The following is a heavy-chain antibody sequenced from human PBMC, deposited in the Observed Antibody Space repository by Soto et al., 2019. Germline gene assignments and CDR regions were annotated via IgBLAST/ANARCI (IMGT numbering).Heavy chain of an antibody. CDR1: GFTFSSYG. CDR2: ISYDGSNK. D-gene: IGHD1-26*01. J-gene: IGHJ4*02. Sequence: GGSLRLSCAASGFTFSSYGMHWVRQAPGKGLEWVAVISYDGSNKYYADSVKGRFTISRDNSKNTLYLQMNSLRAEDTAVYYCAKIGTVGPNNYWGQGTLVTVSS. CDR3: AKIGTVGPNNY. V-gene: IGHV3-30*18.